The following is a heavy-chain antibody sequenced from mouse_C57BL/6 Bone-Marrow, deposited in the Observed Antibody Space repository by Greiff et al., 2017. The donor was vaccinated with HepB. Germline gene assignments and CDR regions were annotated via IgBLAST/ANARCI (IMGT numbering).Heavy chain of an antibody. D-gene: IGHD3-2*02. J-gene: IGHJ4*01. CDR1: GYTFTDYY. Sequence: VQLQQSGPVLVKPGASVKMSCKASGYTFTDYYMNWVKQSHGKSLEWIGVINPYNGGTSYNQKFKGKATLTVDKSSSTAYMELNSLTSEDSAVYYCARQLRRRTYAMDYWGQGTSVTVSS. CDR3: ARQLRRRTYAMDY. V-gene: IGHV1-19*01. CDR2: INPYNGGT.